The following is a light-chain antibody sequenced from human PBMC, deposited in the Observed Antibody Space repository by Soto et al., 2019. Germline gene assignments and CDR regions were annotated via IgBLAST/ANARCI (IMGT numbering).Light chain of an antibody. CDR1: SSDIGAYNY. CDR3: TSWTTSTTMI. Sequence: QSALTQPASASRSPGQSITISCTGTSSDIGAYNYVSWYQQHPGKAPKLMIYDVNIRPSGVSNRFSGSKSGNTASLTISGLKAEDEADYYCTSWTTSTTMIFGGGTQLTVL. CDR2: DVN. V-gene: IGLV2-14*03. J-gene: IGLJ2*01.